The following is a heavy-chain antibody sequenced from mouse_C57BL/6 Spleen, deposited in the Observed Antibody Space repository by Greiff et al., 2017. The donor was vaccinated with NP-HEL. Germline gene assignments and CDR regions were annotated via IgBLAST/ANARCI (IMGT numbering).Heavy chain of an antibody. J-gene: IGHJ1*03. CDR3: TGQGSSGYFDV. Sequence: EVKLMESGGGLVQPGGSMKLSCVASGFTFSNYWMNWVRQSPEKGLEWVAQIRLKSDNYATNFAESVKGRFTISRDESKSSVYLQMNNVRAEDTGIYYCTGQGSSGYFDVWGTGTTVTVSS. V-gene: IGHV6-3*01. D-gene: IGHD1-1*01. CDR2: IRLKSDNYAT. CDR1: GFTFSNYW.